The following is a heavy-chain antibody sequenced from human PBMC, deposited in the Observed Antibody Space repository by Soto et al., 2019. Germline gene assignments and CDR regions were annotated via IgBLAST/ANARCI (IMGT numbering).Heavy chain of an antibody. J-gene: IGHJ6*02. CDR3: ARGRRITMVRGYYYYCGMDV. CDR2: INHSGST. V-gene: IGHV4-34*01. CDR1: GWSFGGYY. D-gene: IGHD3-10*01. Sequence: SEPLSLPYAVYGWSFGGYYWGWVRQRPGGVPDWIGEINHSGSTNYNPSLKSRVTISVDTSKNQFSLKLSSVTAADTAVYYCARGRRITMVRGYYYYCGMDVWGQGTTVTVSS.